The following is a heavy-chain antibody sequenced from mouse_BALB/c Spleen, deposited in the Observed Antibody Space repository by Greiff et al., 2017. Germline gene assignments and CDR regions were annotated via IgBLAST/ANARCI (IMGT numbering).Heavy chain of an antibody. J-gene: IGHJ2*01. Sequence: VQLKESGPGLVKPSQSLSLTCTVTGYSITSDYAWNWIRQFPGNKLEWMGYISYSGSTSYNPSLKSRISITRDTSKNQFFLQLNSVTTEDTATYYCARRYYYGSKGYYFDYWGQGTTLTVSS. V-gene: IGHV3-2*02. CDR1: GYSITSDYA. D-gene: IGHD1-1*01. CDR3: ARRYYYGSKGYYFDY. CDR2: ISYSGST.